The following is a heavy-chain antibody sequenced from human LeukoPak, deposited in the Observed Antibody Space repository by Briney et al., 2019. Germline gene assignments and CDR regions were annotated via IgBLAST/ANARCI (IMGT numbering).Heavy chain of an antibody. Sequence: SVKVSCKASGGTFSSYAISWVRQAPGQGLEWMGGIIPIFGTANYAQKFQGRVTITTDESTSTAYMELSSLRSEDTAVYYCATEVVVAATPNYYYYYGMDVWGQGTTVTVSS. CDR3: ATEVVVAATPNYYYYYGMDV. J-gene: IGHJ6*02. V-gene: IGHV1-69*05. CDR1: GGTFSSYA. D-gene: IGHD2-15*01. CDR2: IIPIFGTA.